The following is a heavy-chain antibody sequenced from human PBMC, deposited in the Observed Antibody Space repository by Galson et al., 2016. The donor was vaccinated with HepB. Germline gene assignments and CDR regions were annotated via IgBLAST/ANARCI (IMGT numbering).Heavy chain of an antibody. J-gene: IGHJ5*02. CDR1: GYTFRTFS. CDR3: ARGLYSNSFDL. Sequence: SLRLSCAASGYTFRTFSMDWVRQAPGKGLGWVSYISGDSDTIYYADSVKGRFTISRDNAKSSLNLQMNALRDEDTAVYYCARGLYSNSFDLWGQGTPVTVS. CDR2: ISGDSDTI. V-gene: IGHV3-48*02. D-gene: IGHD4-11*01.